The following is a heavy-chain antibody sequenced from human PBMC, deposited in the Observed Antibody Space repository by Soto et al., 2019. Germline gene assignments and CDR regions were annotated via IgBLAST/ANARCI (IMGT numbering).Heavy chain of an antibody. D-gene: IGHD4-17*01. V-gene: IGHV5-51*01. J-gene: IGHJ6*02. CDR3: ARPTDYHYGMQV. CDR2: IYPGDSDT. Sequence: LKISCKGSGYSFTSYWIGWVRQMPGKGLEWMGIIYPGDSDTRYSPSFRGQVTISADKSINTAYLQWTSLKASDTAIYFCARPTDYHYGMQVWGQGTTVTVSS. CDR1: GYSFTSYW.